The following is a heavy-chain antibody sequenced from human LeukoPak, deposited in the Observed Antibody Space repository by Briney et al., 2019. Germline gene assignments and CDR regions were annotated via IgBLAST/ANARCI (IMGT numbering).Heavy chain of an antibody. D-gene: IGHD6-6*01. J-gene: IGHJ4*02. CDR2: INHSGST. Sequence: PSETLSLTCAVYGGSFSGYYWGWIRQPPGKGLEWIGEINHSGSTNYNPSLKSRVTISVDTSKNQFSLKLSSVTAADTAVYYCARAGSSSPLDYWGQGTLVTVSS. CDR3: ARAGSSSPLDY. V-gene: IGHV4-34*01. CDR1: GGSFSGYY.